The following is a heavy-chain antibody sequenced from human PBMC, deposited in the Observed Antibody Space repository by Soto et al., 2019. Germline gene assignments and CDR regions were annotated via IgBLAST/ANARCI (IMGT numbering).Heavy chain of an antibody. CDR2: ISAYNGNT. D-gene: IGHD5-18*01. J-gene: IGHJ6*02. V-gene: IGHV1-18*01. CDR1: GYTFTSYG. CDR3: ARHLTRAQLWLQVYSYYYGMHX. Sequence: ASVKVCCNASGYTFTSYGTSWVRQAPGQGLEWRGFISAYNGNTNYAQTLQGRVNMTTEKSMSTAYMELRSLRSDDTAVYYCARHLTRAQLWLQVYSYYYGMHXWGQVTTFTVS.